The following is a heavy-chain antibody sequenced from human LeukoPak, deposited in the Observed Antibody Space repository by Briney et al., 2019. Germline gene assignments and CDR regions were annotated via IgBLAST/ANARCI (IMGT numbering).Heavy chain of an antibody. J-gene: IGHJ4*02. CDR1: GFTFSSYW. CDR3: ARERYSGGWYYFDY. D-gene: IGHD6-19*01. V-gene: IGHV3-74*01. Sequence: PGGSLRLSCAASGFTFSSYWMHWVRQAPGKGLVWVSRINFDGSSTNYADSVKGRFTISRDNAMNTLYLQTNSLRAEDTAVYYCARERYSGGWYYFDYWGQGTLVTVSS. CDR2: INFDGSST.